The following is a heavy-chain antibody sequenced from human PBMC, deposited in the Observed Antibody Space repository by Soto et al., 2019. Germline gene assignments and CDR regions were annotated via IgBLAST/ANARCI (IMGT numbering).Heavy chain of an antibody. Sequence: PGGSLRLSCAASGFTFSSYAMHWVRQAPGEGLEWVAVISYGGSNKYYADSVKGRFTISRDNSKNTLYLQMNSLRAEDTAVYYCARGDDIVVVPAAIEGYYGMDVWGQGTTVTVSS. CDR1: GFTFSSYA. J-gene: IGHJ6*02. D-gene: IGHD2-2*01. V-gene: IGHV3-30-3*01. CDR3: ARGDDIVVVPAAIEGYYGMDV. CDR2: ISYGGSNK.